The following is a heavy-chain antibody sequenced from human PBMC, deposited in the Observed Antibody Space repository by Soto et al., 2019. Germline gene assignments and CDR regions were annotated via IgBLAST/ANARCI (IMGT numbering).Heavy chain of an antibody. CDR3: AGGTFEWLHYAY. V-gene: IGHV4-59*01. Sequence: SETLSLTCTVSGGSISSYYWSWIRQPPGKGLEWIGYIYYSGSTNYNPSLKSRVTISVDTSKNQFSLQLSSVTAAETAVYYCAGGTFEWLHYAYWGQGTLVTVSS. CDR1: GGSISSYY. J-gene: IGHJ4*02. CDR2: IYYSGST. D-gene: IGHD5-12*01.